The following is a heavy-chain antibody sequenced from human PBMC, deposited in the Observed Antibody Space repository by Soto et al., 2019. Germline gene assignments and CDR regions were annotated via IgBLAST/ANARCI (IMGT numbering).Heavy chain of an antibody. CDR2: IYSGGST. CDR1: GFTVSSNY. Sequence: EVQLVETGGGLIQPGGSLRLSCAASGFTVSSNYMSWVRQAPGKGLEWVSGIYSGGSTYYADSVKGRFTISRDNSKNTLYLQMNSLRAEDTAVYYCAREDTAMADDAFDIWGQGTMVTVSS. D-gene: IGHD5-18*01. CDR3: AREDTAMADDAFDI. J-gene: IGHJ3*02. V-gene: IGHV3-53*02.